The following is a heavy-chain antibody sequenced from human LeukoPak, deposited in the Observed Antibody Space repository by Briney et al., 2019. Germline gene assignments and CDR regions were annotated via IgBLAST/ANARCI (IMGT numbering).Heavy chain of an antibody. D-gene: IGHD4-17*01. V-gene: IGHV3-23*01. Sequence: GGSLRLSCAASGFTFSSYAMSWARQVPGKGLEWVSAISTSGGITYYADSVKGRFTISRDNSKNTLYLQMSSLRAEDTAVYYCVKDLGYGDGLWASPFDYWGQGTLVTVSS. CDR1: GFTFSSYA. CDR2: ISTSGGIT. J-gene: IGHJ4*02. CDR3: VKDLGYGDGLWASPFDY.